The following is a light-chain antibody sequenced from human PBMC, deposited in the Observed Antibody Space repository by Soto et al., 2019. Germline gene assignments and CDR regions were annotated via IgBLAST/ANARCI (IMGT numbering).Light chain of an antibody. CDR2: LNSDGSH. CDR3: QTWGSGIVV. Sequence: QPVLTQSPSASASLGASVKLTCTLSSGHSNYAIAWHQQQSEKGPRYLMKLNSDGSHSKGDGIPDRFSGSSSGAERYLTSSGLQSEDEADYYCQTWGSGIVVFGGGTQVTVL. CDR1: SGHSNYA. J-gene: IGLJ2*01. V-gene: IGLV4-69*01.